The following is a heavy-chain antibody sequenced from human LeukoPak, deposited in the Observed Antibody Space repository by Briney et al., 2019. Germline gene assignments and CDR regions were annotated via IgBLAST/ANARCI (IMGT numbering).Heavy chain of an antibody. CDR2: ISSSGSTI. CDR1: GFTFSVYY. CDR3: ARELLGYCSGGSCPGGFDI. D-gene: IGHD2-15*01. Sequence: PGGSLRLSCAASGFTFSVYYLSWIRQAPGKGLEWVSYISSSGSTIYYADSVKGRFTISRDNAKNSLYLQMNSLRAEDTAVYYCARELLGYCSGGSCPGGFDIWGQGTMVTVSS. J-gene: IGHJ3*02. V-gene: IGHV3-11*01.